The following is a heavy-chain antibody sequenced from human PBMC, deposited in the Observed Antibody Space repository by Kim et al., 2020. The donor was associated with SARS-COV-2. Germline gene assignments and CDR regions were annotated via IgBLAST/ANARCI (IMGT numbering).Heavy chain of an antibody. J-gene: IGHJ4*02. D-gene: IGHD3-16*01. Sequence: QVESGNDYCASVKSRFTISRDNATDSLFLQMNRLRAEDTAVYYCAGGLLGVWGQGTLVTVSS. CDR3: AGGLLGV. CDR2: QVESGN. V-gene: IGHV3-7*01.